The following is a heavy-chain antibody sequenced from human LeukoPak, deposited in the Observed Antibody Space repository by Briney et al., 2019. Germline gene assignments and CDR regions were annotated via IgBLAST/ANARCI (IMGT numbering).Heavy chain of an antibody. CDR2: ISGSGGST. D-gene: IGHD6-13*01. Sequence: PGGSLRLSCAASGFTFSSYAMGWVRQAPGKGLEWVSAISGSGGSTYYADSVKGRFTISRDNSKNTLYLQMNSLRAEDTAVYYCAKDHGPVIRAAAGPYWGQGTLVTVSS. V-gene: IGHV3-23*01. CDR1: GFTFSSYA. J-gene: IGHJ4*02. CDR3: AKDHGPVIRAAAGPY.